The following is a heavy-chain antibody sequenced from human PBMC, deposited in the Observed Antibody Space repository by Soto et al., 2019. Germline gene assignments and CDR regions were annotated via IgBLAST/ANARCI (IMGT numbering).Heavy chain of an antibody. CDR3: ARLGFNYDFLIGNYNVHNYYGIVV. J-gene: IGHJ6*02. CDR1: GYKVSTWHNFTSYL. Sequence: GESLKISCMGSGYKVSTWHNFTSYLIAWVRQMPGEGLEWMGIIYPGDSDTRYSPSFQGQVTISADKSINSVYLQWSSLKASDTATYYCARLGFNYDFLIGNYNVHNYYGIVVWGQGTTVTRSS. CDR2: IYPGDSDT. V-gene: IGHV5-51*01. D-gene: IGHD3-9*01.